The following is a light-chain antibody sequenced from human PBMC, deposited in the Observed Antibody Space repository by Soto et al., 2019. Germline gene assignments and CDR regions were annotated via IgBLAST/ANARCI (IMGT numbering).Light chain of an antibody. V-gene: IGKV1-5*03. J-gene: IGKJ1*01. Sequence: DIQMTQSPSTLSASVGDRVTITCRASQSIRSWLAWYQQKPGKAPKLLIYGASSLESGVPSRFSGSGSGTEFTLTISSLQPDDFATDYCQQYNDYPRTFGRGTKVEIK. CDR3: QQYNDYPRT. CDR1: QSIRSW. CDR2: GAS.